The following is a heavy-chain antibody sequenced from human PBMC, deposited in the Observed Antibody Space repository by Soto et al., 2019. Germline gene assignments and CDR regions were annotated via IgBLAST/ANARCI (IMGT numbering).Heavy chain of an antibody. D-gene: IGHD1-7*01. V-gene: IGHV3-21*01. CDR2: ISSSSSYI. CDR3: ARDRGLRLELFDY. J-gene: IGHJ4*02. CDR1: GFTFSSYS. Sequence: GGSLRLSCAASGFTFSSYSMNWVRQAPGKGLEWVSSISSSSSYIYYADSVKGRFTISRDNAKNSLYLQMNSLRAEDTAVYYCARDRGLRLELFDYWGQGTLVTVSS.